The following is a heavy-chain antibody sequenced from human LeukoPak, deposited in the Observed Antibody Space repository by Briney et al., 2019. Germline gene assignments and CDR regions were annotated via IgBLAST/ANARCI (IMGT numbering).Heavy chain of an antibody. CDR2: ISYDGSNK. J-gene: IGHJ6*02. CDR3: ARGGRTGYCSGGSCYYYYGMDV. CDR1: GFTFSSYA. V-gene: IGHV3-30-3*01. Sequence: PWGSLRLSCAASGFTFSSYAMHWVRQAPGKGLEWVAVISYDGSNKYYVDSVKGRFTISRDNSKNTLYLQMNSLRAEDTAVYCCARGGRTGYCSGGSCYYYYGMDVWGQGTTVTVSS. D-gene: IGHD2-15*01.